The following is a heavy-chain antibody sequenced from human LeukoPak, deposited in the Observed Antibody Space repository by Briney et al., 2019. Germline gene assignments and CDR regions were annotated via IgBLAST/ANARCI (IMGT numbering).Heavy chain of an antibody. D-gene: IGHD1-26*01. CDR1: GFTFSSYS. Sequence: GGSLRLSCAASGFTFSSYSMTWVRQAPGKGLEWVSSISSSSSYIYYADSVKGRFTISRDNAKNSLYLQMNSLRAEDTAVYYCARVSLSLVGATTRFFDYWGQGTLVTVSS. J-gene: IGHJ4*02. V-gene: IGHV3-21*01. CDR2: ISSSSSYI. CDR3: ARVSLSLVGATTRFFDY.